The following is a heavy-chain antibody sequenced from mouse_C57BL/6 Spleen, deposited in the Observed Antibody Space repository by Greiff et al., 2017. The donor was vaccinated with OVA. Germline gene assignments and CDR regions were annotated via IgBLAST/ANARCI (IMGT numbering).Heavy chain of an antibody. CDR2: IDPSDSYT. CDR3: ARWNGYYNYAMDY. V-gene: IGHV1-59*01. D-gene: IGHD2-3*01. J-gene: IGHJ4*01. CDR1: GYTFTSYW. Sequence: QVQLQQPGAELVRPGTSVKLSCKASGYTFTSYWMHWVQQRPGQGLEWIGVIDPSDSYTNYNQKFKGKATLTVDTSSSTAYMQLSSLTSEDSAVYYCARWNGYYNYAMDYWGQGTSVTVSS.